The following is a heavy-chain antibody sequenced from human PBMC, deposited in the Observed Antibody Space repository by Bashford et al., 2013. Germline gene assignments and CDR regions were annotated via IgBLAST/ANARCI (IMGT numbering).Heavy chain of an antibody. CDR1: GYTFTSYG. CDR3: ARDLSWMYNLAAPGINDH. Sequence: ASVKVSCKASGYTFTSYGISWVRQAPGQGLEWMGWISAYNGNTNYAQKFQDRVTMTSDTPTTTAYMELRSLTSDDTAVYYCARDLSWMYNLAAPGINDHWGQGTLVTVSS. V-gene: IGHV1-18*01. CDR2: ISAYNGNT. D-gene: IGHD6-13*01. J-gene: IGHJ4*02.